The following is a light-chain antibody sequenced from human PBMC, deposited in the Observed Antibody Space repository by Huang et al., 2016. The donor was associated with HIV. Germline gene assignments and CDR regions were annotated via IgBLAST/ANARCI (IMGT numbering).Light chain of an antibody. CDR1: QSLNNY. J-gene: IGKJ4*01. Sequence: DLQMTQSPSSLSASVGDRVTITCRASQSLNNYLNWYQQKPGKAPNLLIYSASTLHSGVPPRFSGGVSGTVFTLTISNLQPEDYATYYCQQTFSVPLTFGGGTKVEIK. CDR2: SAS. V-gene: IGKV1-39*01. CDR3: QQTFSVPLT.